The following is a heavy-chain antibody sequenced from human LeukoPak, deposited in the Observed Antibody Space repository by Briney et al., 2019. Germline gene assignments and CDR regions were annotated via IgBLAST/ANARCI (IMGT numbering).Heavy chain of an antibody. Sequence: SETLSLTCTVSGGSISSYYWSWIRQPPGKGLEWIGYIYYSGSTNYNPSLKSRVTISVDTSKNQFSLKLNSMTAADTAVYYCVRAAAGTLVSDYWGQGTLVTVSS. CDR3: VRAAAGTLVSDY. CDR1: GGSISSYY. J-gene: IGHJ4*02. V-gene: IGHV4-59*12. CDR2: IYYSGST. D-gene: IGHD6-13*01.